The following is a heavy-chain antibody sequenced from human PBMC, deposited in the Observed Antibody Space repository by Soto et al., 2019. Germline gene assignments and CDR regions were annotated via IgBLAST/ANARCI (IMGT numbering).Heavy chain of an antibody. D-gene: IGHD6-13*01. CDR1: GFTFSSYA. CDR3: AKGHRLAAAGYDAFDI. V-gene: IGHV3-23*01. CDR2: ISGSGGST. Sequence: LRLSCAASGFTFSSYAMSWVRQAPGKGLEWVSAISGSGGSTYYADSVKGRFTISRDNSKNTLYLQMNSLRAEDTAVYYCAKGHRLAAAGYDAFDIWGQGTMVTVS. J-gene: IGHJ3*02.